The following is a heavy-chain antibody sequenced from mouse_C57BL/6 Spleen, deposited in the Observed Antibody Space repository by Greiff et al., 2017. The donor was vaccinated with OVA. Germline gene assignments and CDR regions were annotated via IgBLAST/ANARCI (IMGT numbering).Heavy chain of an antibody. CDR2: IDPSDSNT. Sequence: QVQLQQPGAELVRPGTSVKLSCKASGYTFTSYWMHWVKQRPGQGLEWIGVIDPSDSNTNYNQKFKGKATLTVDPSSSTAYLQLNRLTSADSAVDYCAIDWEDYAMDYWGQGTSVTVSS. J-gene: IGHJ4*01. CDR3: AIDWEDYAMDY. CDR1: GYTFTSYW. D-gene: IGHD4-1*01. V-gene: IGHV1-59*01.